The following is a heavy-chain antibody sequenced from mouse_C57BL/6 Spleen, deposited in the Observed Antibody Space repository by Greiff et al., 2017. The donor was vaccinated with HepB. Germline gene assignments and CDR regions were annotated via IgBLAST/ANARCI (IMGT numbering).Heavy chain of an antibody. D-gene: IGHD1-1*01. Sequence: VQLQQSGTVLARPGASVKMSCKTSGYTFTSYWMHWVKQRPGQGLEWIGAIYPGNSDTSYNQKFKGKAKLTAVTSASTAYMELSSLTNEDSAVYYCTRDYYGMRYYAMDYWGQGTSVTVSS. J-gene: IGHJ4*01. V-gene: IGHV1-5*01. CDR2: IYPGNSDT. CDR3: TRDYYGMRYYAMDY. CDR1: GYTFTSYW.